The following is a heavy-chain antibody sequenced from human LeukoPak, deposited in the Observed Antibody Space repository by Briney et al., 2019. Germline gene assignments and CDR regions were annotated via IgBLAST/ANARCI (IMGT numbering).Heavy chain of an antibody. V-gene: IGHV4-39*01. D-gene: IGHD3-22*01. CDR2: ISSGGST. J-gene: IGHJ4*02. CDR3: ARRSYDGSGYYYVDY. CDR1: GGSISSSGYS. Sequence: KPSETLSLTCTASGGSISSSGYSWGWLRQPPGKGLEWIGSISSGGSTHYIPSLKSRVTISVDTPKNQFSLKLSSVTAADTAVYYCARRSYDGSGYYYVDYWGQGTLVTVFS.